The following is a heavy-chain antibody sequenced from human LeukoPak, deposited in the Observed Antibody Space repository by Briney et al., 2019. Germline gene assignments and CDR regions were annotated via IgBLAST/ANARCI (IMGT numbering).Heavy chain of an antibody. CDR1: GGTFSSYA. V-gene: IGHV1-69*01. Sequence: GASVKVSCKASGGTFSSYAISWVRQAPGQGLEWMGGIIPIFGTANYAQKFQGRVTITADESTSTAYMELSSLRSEDTAVYYCARDPRPRIIAAVASRNVFDPWGQGTLVTVSS. J-gene: IGHJ5*02. CDR3: ARDPRPRIIAAVASRNVFDP. D-gene: IGHD6-13*01. CDR2: IIPIFGTA.